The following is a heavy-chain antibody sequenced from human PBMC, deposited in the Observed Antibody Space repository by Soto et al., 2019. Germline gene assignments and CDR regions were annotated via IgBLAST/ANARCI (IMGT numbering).Heavy chain of an antibody. D-gene: IGHD6-13*01. V-gene: IGHV3-30-3*01. Sequence: LRLSCAASGFTFSSYAMHWVRQAPGKGLEWVAVISYDGSNKYYADSVKGRFTISRDNSKNTLYLQMNSLRAEDTAVYYCARDLGSSSWYPPFPGPNWFDPWGQGTLVTVSS. J-gene: IGHJ5*02. CDR2: ISYDGSNK. CDR3: ARDLGSSSWYPPFPGPNWFDP. CDR1: GFTFSSYA.